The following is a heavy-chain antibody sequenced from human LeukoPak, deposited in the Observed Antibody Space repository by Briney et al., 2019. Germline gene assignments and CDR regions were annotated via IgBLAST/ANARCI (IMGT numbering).Heavy chain of an antibody. CDR1: GYTFTSYG. V-gene: IGHV1-18*01. J-gene: IGHJ4*02. CDR3: ATEGDILTGYEHSSFDY. D-gene: IGHD3-9*01. Sequence: ASVKVSCKASGYTFTSYGISWVRQAPGQGLEWMGWISAYNGNTNYAQKLQGRVTMTTDTSTSTAYMELRSLRSDDTAVYYCATEGDILTGYEHSSFDYWGQGTLVTVSS. CDR2: ISAYNGNT.